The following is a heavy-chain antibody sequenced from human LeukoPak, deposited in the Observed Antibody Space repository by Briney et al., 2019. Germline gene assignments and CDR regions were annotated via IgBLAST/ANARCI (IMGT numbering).Heavy chain of an antibody. CDR2: ISGSGGST. Sequence: GGSLRLSCAASGFTFSGYAMSWVRQAPGKELEWVSAISGSGGSTYYADSVKGRFTISRDNSKNTLYLQMNSLRAEDTAVYYCAKALRFLERLLSAFDIWGQGTMVTVSS. D-gene: IGHD3-3*01. CDR3: AKALRFLERLLSAFDI. V-gene: IGHV3-23*01. J-gene: IGHJ3*02. CDR1: GFTFSGYA.